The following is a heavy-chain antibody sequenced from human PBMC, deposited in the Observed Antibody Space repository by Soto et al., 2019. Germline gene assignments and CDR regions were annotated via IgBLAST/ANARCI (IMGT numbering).Heavy chain of an antibody. Sequence: SETLSLTCAVSGGSISSGGYSWSWIRQQPGKRLEWIGYIYHSGSTYYNPSLKSRVTISVDRSKNQFSLKLSSVTAADTAVYYCARSYSGYDYRLDYWGQGALVTVS. CDR1: GGSISSGGYS. CDR3: ARSYSGYDYRLDY. CDR2: IYHSGST. D-gene: IGHD5-12*01. J-gene: IGHJ4*02. V-gene: IGHV4-30-2*01.